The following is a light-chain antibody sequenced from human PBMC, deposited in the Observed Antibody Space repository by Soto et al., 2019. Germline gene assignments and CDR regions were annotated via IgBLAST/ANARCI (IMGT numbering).Light chain of an antibody. CDR1: SNDVGSYNF. V-gene: IGLV2-14*01. Sequence: QSALTQPASVSGSPGQSITISCTGTSNDVGSYNFVSWYQQHPDKAPRLMIYEVTNRPSGVSDRFSGSKSGNTASLTISGLQAEDEHDYYCTSFTSSHTYVFGTGTKV. CDR3: TSFTSSHTYV. J-gene: IGLJ1*01. CDR2: EVT.